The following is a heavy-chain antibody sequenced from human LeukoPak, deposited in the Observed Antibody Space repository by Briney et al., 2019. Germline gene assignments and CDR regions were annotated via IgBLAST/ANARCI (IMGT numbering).Heavy chain of an antibody. CDR3: ARGYGSGSYYLFDY. Sequence: PSQTLSPTCTVSGGSISSGGYYWSWIRQHPGKGPEWIGYMYNTGTTYYNPSLKSRVTMSGDTSKNQYSLKLSSVTAADTAVYYCARGYGSGSYYLFDYWGQGTLVTVSS. D-gene: IGHD3-10*01. V-gene: IGHV4-31*03. CDR2: MYNTGTT. CDR1: GGSISSGGYY. J-gene: IGHJ4*02.